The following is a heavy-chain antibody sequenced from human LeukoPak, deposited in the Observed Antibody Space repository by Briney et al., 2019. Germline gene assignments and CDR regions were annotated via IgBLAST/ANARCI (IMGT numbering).Heavy chain of an antibody. J-gene: IGHJ4*02. CDR1: GYTFIYYG. D-gene: IGHD5-12*01. CDR2: INPNSGGT. V-gene: IGHV1-2*02. Sequence: ASVKVSCKASGYTFIYYGISWVRQAPGQGLEWMGWINPNSGGTNYAQKFQGRVTMTRDTSISTAYMELSRLRSDDTAVYYCARDLRIVATDLFGYWGQGTLVTVSS. CDR3: ARDLRIVATDLFGY.